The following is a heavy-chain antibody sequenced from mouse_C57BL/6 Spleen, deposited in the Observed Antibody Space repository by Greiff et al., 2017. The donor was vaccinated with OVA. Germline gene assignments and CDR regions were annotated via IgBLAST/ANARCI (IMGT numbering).Heavy chain of an antibody. Sequence: QVQLQQSGAELARPGASVKLSCKASGYTFTSYGISWVKQRPGQGLEWIGEIYPRSGNTYYNEKFKGKATLTADKSSSTAYMELRSLTSEDSAVYFCARRRDGSYDDWGQGTTLTVAS. CDR3: ARRRDGSYDD. D-gene: IGHD2-3*01. J-gene: IGHJ2*01. V-gene: IGHV1-81*01. CDR1: GYTFTSYG. CDR2: IYPRSGNT.